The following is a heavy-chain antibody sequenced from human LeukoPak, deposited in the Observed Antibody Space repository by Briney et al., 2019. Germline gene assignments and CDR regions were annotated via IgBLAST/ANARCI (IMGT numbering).Heavy chain of an antibody. CDR3: AAGRPYSLLDY. CDR2: FDVIDGET. J-gene: IGHJ4*02. V-gene: IGHV1-24*01. D-gene: IGHD5-18*01. Sequence: GASVTVSCTVSGSSLPELSLYWVRQAPGKGLEWMGGFDVIDGETFYAQKFQGRVTMTEDSSADTAYMELRSLTSDDTALYYCAAGRPYSLLDYWGQGTLVTVSS. CDR1: GSSLPELS.